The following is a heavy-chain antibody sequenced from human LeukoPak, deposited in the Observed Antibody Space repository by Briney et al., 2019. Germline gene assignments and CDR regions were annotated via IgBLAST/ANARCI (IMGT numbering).Heavy chain of an antibody. D-gene: IGHD7-27*01. CDR2: INWNGETI. J-gene: IGHJ4*02. CDR1: GFTFSDYS. Sequence: PGGSLRLSCAASGFTFSDYSMSWIRQAPGKGLEWVSGINWNGETIAYRDSVKGRFTISRDSARRSVYLQMNSLRDEDTALYYCAKEKGANWDPFDYWGRGTLVIVSS. CDR3: AKEKGANWDPFDY. V-gene: IGHV3-20*04.